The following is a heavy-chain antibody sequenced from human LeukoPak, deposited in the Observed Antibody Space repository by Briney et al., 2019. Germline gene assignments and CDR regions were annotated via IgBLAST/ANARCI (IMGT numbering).Heavy chain of an antibody. CDR1: GFTFSSYG. V-gene: IGHV3-30*18. D-gene: IGHD3-10*01. CDR2: ISYDGRNK. J-gene: IGHJ6*02. Sequence: PGGSLRLSCAASGFTFSSYGKHWVRQAPGKGLEWVAVISYDGRNKHYADSVKGRFTISRDNSQNTLYLQMNSLRPDDTAVYYCAEDPMVRGVINGMDVWGQGTTVIVSS. CDR3: AEDPMVRGVINGMDV.